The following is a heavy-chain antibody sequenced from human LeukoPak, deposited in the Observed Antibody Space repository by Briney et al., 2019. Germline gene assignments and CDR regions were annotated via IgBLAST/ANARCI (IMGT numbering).Heavy chain of an antibody. CDR3: AGRSARYFDS. J-gene: IGHJ4*02. CDR1: GGSFSGYY. Sequence: SETLSLTCAVYGGSFSGYYWSWIRQPPGKGLEWIGKINNSGSTNYNPSLKSRVTISVDRSKNQFSLKLASVSAADTTVYYCAGRSARYFDSWGQGTLVTVSS. D-gene: IGHD1-26*01. CDR2: INNSGST. V-gene: IGHV4-34*01.